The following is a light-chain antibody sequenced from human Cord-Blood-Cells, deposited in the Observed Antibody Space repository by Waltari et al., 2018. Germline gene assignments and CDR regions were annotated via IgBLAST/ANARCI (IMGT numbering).Light chain of an antibody. CDR3: CSYAGSYVV. J-gene: IGLJ2*01. V-gene: IGLV2-23*01. CDR2: EGS. CDR1: SSAFGSYNL. Sequence: QSALTQPASVSGSPGQSITISCTGTSSAFGSYNLVSWYQQHPGKAPKLMIYEGSKRPSGVSNRFSGSKSGNTASLTISGLQAEDEADYYCCSYAGSYVVFGGGTKLTVL.